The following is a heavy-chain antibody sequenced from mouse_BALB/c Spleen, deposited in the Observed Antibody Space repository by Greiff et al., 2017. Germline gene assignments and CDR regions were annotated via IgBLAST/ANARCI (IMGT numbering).Heavy chain of an antibody. J-gene: IGHJ4*01. V-gene: IGHV5-12-1*01. CDR2: ISSGGGST. CDR1: GFAFSSYD. CDR3: ARLITTEGMDY. D-gene: IGHD1-2*01. Sequence: EVQVVESGGGLVKPGGSLKLSCAASGFAFSSYDMSWVRQTPEKRLEWVAYISSGGGSTYYPDTVKGRFTISRDNAKNTLYLQMSSLKSEDTAMYYCARLITTEGMDYWGQGTSVTVSS.